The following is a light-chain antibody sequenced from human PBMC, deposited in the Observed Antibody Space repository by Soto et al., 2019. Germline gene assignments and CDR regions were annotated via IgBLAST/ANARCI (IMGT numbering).Light chain of an antibody. J-gene: IGKJ1*01. CDR1: QSVSSN. V-gene: IGKV3-15*01. CDR2: GAS. CDR3: QHYNNWPRT. Sequence: EIVMTQSPATLSVSPGERATLSCRASQSVSSNLAWYQQKPGQAPRLLIYGASTRATGIPARFSGSGSGTEFTPTISSLQSEDFADYYCQHYNNWPRTFGQGTKVEIK.